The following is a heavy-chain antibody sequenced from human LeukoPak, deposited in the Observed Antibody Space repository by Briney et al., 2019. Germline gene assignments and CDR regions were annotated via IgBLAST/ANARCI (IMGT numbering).Heavy chain of an antibody. D-gene: IGHD1-26*01. CDR3: AKGNRVGATQRPSSFDY. Sequence: GGSLRLSCAACGFTFSDYYMSWIRQAPGKGLEWVSAISGSGGSTYYADSVKGRFTISRDNSKNTLYLQMNSLRAEDTAVYYCAKGNRVGATQRPSSFDYWGQGTLVTVSS. CDR2: ISGSGGST. CDR1: GFTFSDYY. J-gene: IGHJ4*02. V-gene: IGHV3-23*01.